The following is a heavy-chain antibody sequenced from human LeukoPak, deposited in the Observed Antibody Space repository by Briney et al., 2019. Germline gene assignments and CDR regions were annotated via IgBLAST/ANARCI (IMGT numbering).Heavy chain of an antibody. CDR3: AKGFFGITMVRGVTFDY. J-gene: IGHJ4*02. D-gene: IGHD3-10*01. CDR2: ITASGTAM. Sequence: PGGSLRLSCAASGFTFSSYSMNWVRQAPGKRLEWVSHITASGTAMFYADSVKGRFTISRDNSKNTLYLQMNSLRAEDTAVYYCAKGFFGITMVRGVTFDYWGQGTLVTVSS. CDR1: GFTFSSYS. V-gene: IGHV3-23*01.